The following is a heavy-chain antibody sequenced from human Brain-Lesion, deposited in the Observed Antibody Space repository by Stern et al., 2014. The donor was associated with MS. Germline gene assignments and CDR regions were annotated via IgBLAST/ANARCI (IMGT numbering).Heavy chain of an antibody. CDR1: GYTLTDLS. CDR2: FDPEDGET. Sequence: QVQLVQSGAEVKKPGASVKVSCKVSGYTLTDLSMHWVRQAPGQGLEWMGGFDPEDGETIYAQKFQGRVTMTEDTSTDTAYMELSSLRSEDTAVYYCATLSPGAGGNYYRHFDYWGQGTLVTVSS. J-gene: IGHJ4*02. CDR3: ATLSPGAGGNYYRHFDY. D-gene: IGHD1-26*01. V-gene: IGHV1-24*01.